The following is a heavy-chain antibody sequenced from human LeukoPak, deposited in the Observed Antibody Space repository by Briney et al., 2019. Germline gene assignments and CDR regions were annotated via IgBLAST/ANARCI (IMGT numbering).Heavy chain of an antibody. CDR1: GFTFDDYA. D-gene: IGHD4-23*01. CDR3: AKKRGDDYAGAFDI. CDR2: ISWNSGSI. Sequence: GGSLRLSCAASGFTFDDYALHWVRQAPGKGLEWVSGISWNSGSIGYADSVKGRFTISRDNAKNSLYLQMNSLRAEDTALYYCAKKRGDDYAGAFDIWGQGTMVTVSS. V-gene: IGHV3-9*01. J-gene: IGHJ3*02.